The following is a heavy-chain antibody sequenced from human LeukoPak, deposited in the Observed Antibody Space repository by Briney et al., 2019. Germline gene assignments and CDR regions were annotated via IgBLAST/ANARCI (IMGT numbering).Heavy chain of an antibody. CDR2: INPNSGYT. V-gene: IGHV1-2*02. CDR1: GYTFTAYY. J-gene: IGHJ4*02. D-gene: IGHD2-2*01. CDR3: ARDRMGDCATTSCYLAY. Sequence: ASVKVSFKASGYTFTAYYLHWVRQAPGQGLEWMGWINPNSGYTNYAQKFQGRVTMTRDTSITTAYMELSRLTSDDTAIYYCARDRMGDCATTSCYLAYWGQGTLVTVSS.